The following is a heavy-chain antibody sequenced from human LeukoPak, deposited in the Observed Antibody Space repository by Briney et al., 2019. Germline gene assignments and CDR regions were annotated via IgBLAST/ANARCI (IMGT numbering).Heavy chain of an antibody. CDR3: SEGYFEPFDH. CDR2: LSYTGKT. V-gene: IGHV4-59*02. D-gene: IGHD2/OR15-2a*01. Sequence: SETLSLTCVVSGASVSSSHWNWLRQFPGKGLEWIACLSYTGKTYYNPSLTSRVTISVDTSKNQVSLKLRSVTAADTAVYYCSEGYFEPFDHWGQGTLVTVSS. CDR1: GASVSSSH. J-gene: IGHJ4*02.